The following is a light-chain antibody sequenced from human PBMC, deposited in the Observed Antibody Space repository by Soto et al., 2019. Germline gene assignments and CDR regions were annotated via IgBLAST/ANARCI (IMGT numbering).Light chain of an antibody. J-gene: IGKJ5*01. CDR2: TAS. CDR3: QQLNSYPIT. V-gene: IGKV1-9*01. Sequence: DIQLTQSAAFLSASLGDRVTITCGASQGISSYLAWYQLKKGKAPKLLISTASSLQSGVPSRFSGSGYGTEFTLTISSLQTEDFATYYCQQLNSYPITFGQGTRLEIK. CDR1: QGISSY.